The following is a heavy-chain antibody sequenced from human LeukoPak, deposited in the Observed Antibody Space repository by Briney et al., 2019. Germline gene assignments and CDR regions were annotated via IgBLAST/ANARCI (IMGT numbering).Heavy chain of an antibody. CDR1: AGSITTYY. D-gene: IGHD6-19*01. Sequence: SETLSLTCHVSAGSITTYYWSWIRQPPGKGLEWIGYAYYSGSDEYNPSLRSRVTMSADASRNQFSLTLNSVTAADTAIYYCATLNIESSSGWFFRSWGQGTLVSVSS. CDR3: ATLNIESSSGWFFRS. CDR2: AYYSGSD. J-gene: IGHJ5*02. V-gene: IGHV4-59*01.